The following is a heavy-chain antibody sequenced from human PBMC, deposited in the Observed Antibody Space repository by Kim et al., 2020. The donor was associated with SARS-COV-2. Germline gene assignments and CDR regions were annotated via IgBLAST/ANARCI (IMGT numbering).Heavy chain of an antibody. Sequence: SETLSLTCAVYGGSFSGYYWSWIRQPPGKGLEWIGEINHSGSTNYNPSLKSRVTISVDTSKNQFSLKLSSVTAADTAVYYCARGPRWYSYGVGAFDYWG. V-gene: IGHV4-34*01. D-gene: IGHD5-18*01. CDR1: GGSFSGYY. CDR2: INHSGST. J-gene: IGHJ4*01. CDR3: ARGPRWYSYGVGAFDY.